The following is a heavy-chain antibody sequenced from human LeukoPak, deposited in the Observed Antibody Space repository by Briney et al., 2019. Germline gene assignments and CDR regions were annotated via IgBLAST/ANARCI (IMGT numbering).Heavy chain of an antibody. CDR3: ARDCCSSTSCYYDY. CDR2: TIPILGIA. CDR1: GGTFSSYA. V-gene: IGHV1-69*04. J-gene: IGHJ4*02. D-gene: IGHD2-2*01. Sequence: SVKVSCKASGGTFSSYAISWVRQAPGQGLEWMGRTIPILGIANYAQKFQGRVTITADKSTSTAYMELSSLRSEDTAVYYCARDCCSSTSCYYDYWGQGTLVTVSS.